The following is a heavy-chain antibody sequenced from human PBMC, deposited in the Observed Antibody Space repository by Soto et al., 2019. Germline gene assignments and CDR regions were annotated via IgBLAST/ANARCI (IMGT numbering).Heavy chain of an antibody. D-gene: IGHD3-10*01. J-gene: IGHJ4*02. CDR3: AREGQVHTPAVAY. CDR2: ISPMFGAA. CDR1: GGTFNTYA. Sequence: QVQLVQSGAEMKKPGSSVKVSCQSSGGTFNTYAMNWVRQAPGQGPEWMGDISPMFGAANYAPKFQGRVTITADESTGTAYMQLSRLTSEDTALYFCAREGQVHTPAVAYWGQGTLVTVSS. V-gene: IGHV1-69*19.